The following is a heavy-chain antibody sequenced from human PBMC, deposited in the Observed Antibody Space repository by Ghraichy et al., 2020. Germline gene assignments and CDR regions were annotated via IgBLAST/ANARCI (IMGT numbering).Heavy chain of an antibody. J-gene: IGHJ5*02. D-gene: IGHD3-3*01. CDR1: GGSISSGGYY. V-gene: IGHV4-31*03. CDR3: ARDWRAGYYDFWSGSTSGWFDP. Sequence: SETLSLTCTVSGGSISSGGYYWSWIRQHPGKGLEWIGYIYYSGSTYYNPSLKSRVTISVDTSKNQFSLKLSSVTAADTAVYYCARDWRAGYYDFWSGSTSGWFDPWGQGTLVTVSS. CDR2: IYYSGST.